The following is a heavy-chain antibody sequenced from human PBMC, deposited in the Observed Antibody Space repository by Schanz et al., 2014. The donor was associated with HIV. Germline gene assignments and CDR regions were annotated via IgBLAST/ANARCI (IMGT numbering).Heavy chain of an antibody. CDR2: IIPIFGTT. J-gene: IGHJ3*02. Sequence: QVQLVQSGTEVKKPGSSVTVSCKPSGGTFRSFAISWVRQAPGQGLEWMGGIIPIFGTTNYAQKFQGRVTITADESTSTAYMELSSLRSEDTAVYYCASGRFDTVIWWGDAFLIWGRGTMVTVSS. CDR3: ASGRFDTVIWWGDAFLI. CDR1: GGTFRSFA. D-gene: IGHD5-18*01. V-gene: IGHV1-69*01.